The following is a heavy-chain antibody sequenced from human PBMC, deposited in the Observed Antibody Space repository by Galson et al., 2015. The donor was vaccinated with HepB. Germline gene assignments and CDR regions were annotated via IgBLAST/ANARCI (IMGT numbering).Heavy chain of an antibody. CDR3: ARGSAAADRQPGQPYYYYYGMDV. CDR1: GYTFTGYY. V-gene: IGHV1-2*06. Sequence: SVKVSCKASGYTFTGYYMHWVRQAPGQGLEWMGRINPNSGGTNYAQKFQGRVTMTRDTSISTAYMELSRLRSDDTAVYYCARGSAAADRQPGQPYYYYYGMDVWGQGTTVTVSS. D-gene: IGHD6-13*01. J-gene: IGHJ6*02. CDR2: INPNSGGT.